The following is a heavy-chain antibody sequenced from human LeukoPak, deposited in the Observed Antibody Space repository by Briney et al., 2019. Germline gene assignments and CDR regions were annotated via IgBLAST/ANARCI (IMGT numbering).Heavy chain of an antibody. V-gene: IGHV3-53*01. Sequence: PGGSLRLSCAASGFTVSSNYMSWVRQAPGKGLEWVSVIYSGGSTYYADSVEGRFTISRDNSKNTLYLQMNSLRAEDTAVYYCAKENSGWYDYYFDYWGQGTLVTVSS. CDR3: AKENSGWYDYYFDY. D-gene: IGHD6-19*01. CDR1: GFTVSSNY. J-gene: IGHJ4*02. CDR2: IYSGGST.